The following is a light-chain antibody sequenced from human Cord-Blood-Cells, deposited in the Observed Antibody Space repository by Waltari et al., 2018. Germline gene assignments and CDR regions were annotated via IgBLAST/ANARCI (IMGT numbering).Light chain of an antibody. CDR1: RSNTGSNT. CDR2: SNK. Sequence: QSVLTQPPSASGTPGQRVTISCSGRRSNTGSNTVNWYQQLPATAPKLLIYSNKERPSGVPDRFSGSKSGTSASLAISGLQCEDEADCYCAAWDDSLNGYVFGTGSKVTGL. J-gene: IGLJ1*01. CDR3: AAWDDSLNGYV. V-gene: IGLV1-44*01.